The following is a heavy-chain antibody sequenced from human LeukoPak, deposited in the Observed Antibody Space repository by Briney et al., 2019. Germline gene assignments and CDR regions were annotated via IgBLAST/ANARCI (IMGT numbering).Heavy chain of an antibody. Sequence: GGSLRLSCAASGFTVSSNYMSWVRQAPGKGLEWVSVIYSGGSTYYADSVKGRFTISRDNSKNTLYLQMNSLRVEDTALYFCAKVRFSGSYWDNWGQGTLVTVSS. V-gene: IGHV3-66*01. CDR1: GFTVSSNY. D-gene: IGHD1-26*01. CDR2: IYSGGST. CDR3: AKVRFSGSYWDN. J-gene: IGHJ4*02.